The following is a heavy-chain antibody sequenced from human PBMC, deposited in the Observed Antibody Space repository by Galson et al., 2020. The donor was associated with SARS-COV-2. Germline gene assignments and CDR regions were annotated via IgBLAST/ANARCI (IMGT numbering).Heavy chain of an antibody. Sequence: GGSLRLSCAASGFTFSNAWMSWVRQAPGKGLEWVGRIKSQTDGGTTDYAAPVKGRFTIPRDDSKNTLYLQMNSLESEDTALCYCITTSILFAGSRTGFVEWGQGTLVTVSS. V-gene: IGHV3-15*01. CDR1: GFTFSNAW. D-gene: IGHD2-21*01. J-gene: IGHJ1*01. CDR3: ITTSILFAGSRTGFVE. CDR2: IKSQTDGGTT.